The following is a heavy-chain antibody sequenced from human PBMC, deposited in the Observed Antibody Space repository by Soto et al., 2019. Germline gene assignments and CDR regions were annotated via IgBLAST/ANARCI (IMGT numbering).Heavy chain of an antibody. J-gene: IGHJ6*02. D-gene: IGHD3-3*01. CDR1: GDSINSGDYY. CDR2: IYYSGTT. CDR3: ASGVASYYYAMDV. Sequence: SETLSLTCTVSGDSINSGDYYWSWIRQPPGKGLECIGYIYYSGTTYYNPSLKSRVAISIDTSRNQFSLKLSSVSAADTAIYYCASGVASYYYAMDVWCQGTTVTVSS. V-gene: IGHV4-30-4*01.